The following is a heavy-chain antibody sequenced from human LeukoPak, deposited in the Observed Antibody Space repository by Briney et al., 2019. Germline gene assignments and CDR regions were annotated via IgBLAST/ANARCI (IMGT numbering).Heavy chain of an antibody. D-gene: IGHD6-19*01. CDR1: GGSISSSSYY. Sequence: KPSETLSLTCSVSGGSISSSSYYWGWIRQPPGKGLEWIGSTYYSGSTYYNPSLKSRVTISVDTSKNQFSLKLSSVTAADTAVYYCATSRAFQGWYWVDYWGQGTLVTVSS. V-gene: IGHV4-39*01. CDR3: ATSRAFQGWYWVDY. J-gene: IGHJ4*02. CDR2: TYYSGST.